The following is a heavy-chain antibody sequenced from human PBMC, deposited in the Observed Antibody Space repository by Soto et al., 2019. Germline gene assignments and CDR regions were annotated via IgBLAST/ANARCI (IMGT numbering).Heavy chain of an antibody. Sequence: SETLSLTCTVSGGSISSYYWSWIRQPPGKGLEWIGYIYYSGSTNYNPSLKSRVTISVDTSKNQFSLKLSSVTAADTAVYYCARDHLYGSGGDFDYWGQGTLVTVSS. CDR1: GGSISSYY. CDR2: IYYSGST. J-gene: IGHJ4*02. V-gene: IGHV4-59*01. CDR3: ARDHLYGSGGDFDY. D-gene: IGHD3-10*01.